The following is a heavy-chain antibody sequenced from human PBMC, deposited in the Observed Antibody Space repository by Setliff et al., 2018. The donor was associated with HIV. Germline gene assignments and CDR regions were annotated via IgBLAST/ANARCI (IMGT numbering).Heavy chain of an antibody. CDR1: GFSLSTSGMC. CDR3: ARICGNIAATAFEGG. D-gene: IGHD5-12*01. CDR2: IDWDDDK. V-gene: IGHV2-70*11. Sequence: SGPTLVNPTQPLTLTCTFSGFSLSTSGMCVSWIRQPPGKALEWLARIDWDDDKYYSTSLKTRLTISKDTSKNQVVLRMTNMDPVDTATYYCARICGNIAATAFEGGWGKGTTVTVSS. J-gene: IGHJ6*03.